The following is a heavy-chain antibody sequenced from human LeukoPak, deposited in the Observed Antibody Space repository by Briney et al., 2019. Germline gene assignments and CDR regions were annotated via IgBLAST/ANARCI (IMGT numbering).Heavy chain of an antibody. Sequence: SETLSLTCTVSGYSISSGYYWGWIRQPPGKGLEWIGSIYHSGSTYYNPSLKSRVTISVDTSKNQFSLKLSSVTAADTAVYYCAREGDLFDPWGQGTLVTVSS. D-gene: IGHD3-16*01. CDR1: GYSISSGYY. CDR2: IYHSGST. J-gene: IGHJ5*02. CDR3: AREGDLFDP. V-gene: IGHV4-38-2*02.